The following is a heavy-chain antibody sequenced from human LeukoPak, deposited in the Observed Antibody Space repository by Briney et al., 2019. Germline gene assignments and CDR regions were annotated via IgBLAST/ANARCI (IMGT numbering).Heavy chain of an antibody. D-gene: IGHD3-22*01. CDR1: GGSISSSSYY. Sequence: PSETLSLTCTVSGGSISSSSYYWGWIRQPPGKGLEWIGEINHSGSTNYNPSLKSRVTISVDTSKNQFSLKLSSVAAADTAVYYCASPLHYYDSSGYVDYWGQGTLVTVSS. J-gene: IGHJ4*02. CDR3: ASPLHYYDSSGYVDY. CDR2: INHSGST. V-gene: IGHV4-39*07.